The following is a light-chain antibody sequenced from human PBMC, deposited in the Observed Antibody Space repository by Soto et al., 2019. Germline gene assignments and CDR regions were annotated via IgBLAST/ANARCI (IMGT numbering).Light chain of an antibody. CDR1: QDITKY. V-gene: IGKV1-33*01. Sequence: DIQMTQSPSSLSASVGDRVTITCQASQDITKYLNWYQQKPGKAPKLLIYDVSNLGTGVPSRFSGDGSGADFTFTISSLQPEDIATYYCQQYDNLPLTFGGGTKVEIK. J-gene: IGKJ4*01. CDR3: QQYDNLPLT. CDR2: DVS.